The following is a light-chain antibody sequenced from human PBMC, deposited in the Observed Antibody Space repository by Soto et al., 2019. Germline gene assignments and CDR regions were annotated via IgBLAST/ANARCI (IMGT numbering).Light chain of an antibody. Sequence: EIVLTQSPVTLSLSPGERATLSCRASQRISSNSLAWYQQKPGQAPRLLIYGASNRATGIPDRFSGSGSGTDFTLTITRLEPEDFAMYYCQQFDTSVWTFGQGTKVDIK. CDR2: GAS. CDR3: QQFDTSVWT. V-gene: IGKV3-20*01. CDR1: QRISSNS. J-gene: IGKJ1*01.